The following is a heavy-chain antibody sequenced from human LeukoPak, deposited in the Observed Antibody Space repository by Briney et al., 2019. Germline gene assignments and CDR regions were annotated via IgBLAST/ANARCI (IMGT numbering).Heavy chain of an antibody. CDR2: IRGDNGNT. Sequence: ASVKVSCKASGYTFSNYGISWVRQVPGQGLEWVGWIRGDNGNTNYAQKLQGRVTMTTDTSTSTAYMELRSLGSDETAVYYCARVDLLTGYYFFDYWGQGTLVTVSS. CDR1: GYTFSNYG. D-gene: IGHD3-9*01. V-gene: IGHV1-18*01. CDR3: ARVDLLTGYYFFDY. J-gene: IGHJ4*02.